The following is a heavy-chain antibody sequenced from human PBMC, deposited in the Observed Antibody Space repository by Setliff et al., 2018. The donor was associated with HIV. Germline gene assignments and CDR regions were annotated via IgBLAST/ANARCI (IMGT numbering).Heavy chain of an antibody. V-gene: IGHV1-46*01. CDR2: INPSGGST. CDR3: AKDQYDYVWGSYLTCDY. J-gene: IGHJ4*02. CDR1: GYTFTSYY. Sequence: ASVKVSCKASGYTFTSYYMHWVRQAPGQGLEWMGIINPSGGSTSYAQKFQGRVTMTRDTSTSTVYMELSSLRSEDTAVYYCAKDQYDYVWGSYLTCDYWGQGTLVTVSS. D-gene: IGHD3-16*02.